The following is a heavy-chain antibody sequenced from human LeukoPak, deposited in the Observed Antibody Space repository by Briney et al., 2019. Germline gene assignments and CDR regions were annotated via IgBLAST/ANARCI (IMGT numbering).Heavy chain of an antibody. J-gene: IGHJ4*02. CDR1: GYNFNSHW. CDR3: ARLYCSGGACYCDY. Sequence: GESLKISCKGSGYNFNSHWIAWVRQMPGKGLEWMGNIYPSGSDTAYRPSFQGQVTISADKSISTAYLQWSSLEASDTAMFYCARLYCSGGACYCDYWGQGTLVTVSS. V-gene: IGHV5-51*01. CDR2: IYPSGSDT. D-gene: IGHD2-15*01.